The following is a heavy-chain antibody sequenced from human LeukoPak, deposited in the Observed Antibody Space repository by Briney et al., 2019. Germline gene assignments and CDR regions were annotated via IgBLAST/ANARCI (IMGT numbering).Heavy chain of an antibody. CDR2: ISAYNGNT. V-gene: IGHV1-18*01. D-gene: IGHD2-2*01. Sequence: EASVKVSCKASGYTFTSYGISWVRQAPGQGPEWMGWISAYNGNTNYAQKLQGRVTMTTDTSTSTAYMELRSLRSDDTAVYYCARAGYCSSTSCYHQPNNWFDPWGQGTLVTVSS. CDR3: ARAGYCSSTSCYHQPNNWFDP. J-gene: IGHJ5*02. CDR1: GYTFTSYG.